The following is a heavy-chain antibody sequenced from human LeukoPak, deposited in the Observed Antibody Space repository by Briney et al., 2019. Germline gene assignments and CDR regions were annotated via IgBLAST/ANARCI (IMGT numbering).Heavy chain of an antibody. CDR2: INQDGSEK. CDR1: GFTFSTYW. Sequence: GGSLRLSCAASGFTFSTYWMSWVRQTPGKGLDWVANINQDGSEKYYVDSVKGRFTISRDNAKNSLYLQVNSLRADDTAVYYCARDRSSRQNWFDPWGQGTLVTVSS. V-gene: IGHV3-7*01. J-gene: IGHJ5*02. CDR3: ARDRSSRQNWFDP. D-gene: IGHD6-13*01.